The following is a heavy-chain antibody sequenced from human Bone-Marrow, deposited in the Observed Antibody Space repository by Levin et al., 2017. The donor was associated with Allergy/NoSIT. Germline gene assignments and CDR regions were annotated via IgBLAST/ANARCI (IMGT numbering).Heavy chain of an antibody. CDR1: GFRFADYA. CDR3: VKDSGSGYYRFYGMDV. CDR2: ISHNGVSI. D-gene: IGHD2/OR15-2a*01. Sequence: SLKISCGASGFRFADYAMHWVRQSPGKGLEWVAGISHNGVSIGYADSLKGRSTISRDNAKNSLSLEMSRLRHEDTALYYCVKDSGSGYYRFYGMDVWGQGTTVTVAS. J-gene: IGHJ6*02. V-gene: IGHV3-9*01.